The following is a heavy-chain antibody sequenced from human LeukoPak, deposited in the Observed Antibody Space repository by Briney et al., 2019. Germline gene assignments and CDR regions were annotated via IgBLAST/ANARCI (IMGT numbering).Heavy chain of an antibody. Sequence: GESLKISCKGSGYSFTSYWICWVRQMPEKGLECRGIIYPGDSDTRYSPSFQVQVTISADKSISTAYLQWSSLKASDTAMYYCARHDMGDFWSGYYEDWGQGTLVTVSS. D-gene: IGHD3-3*01. CDR1: GYSFTSYW. CDR3: ARHDMGDFWSGYYED. J-gene: IGHJ4*02. CDR2: IYPGDSDT. V-gene: IGHV5-51*01.